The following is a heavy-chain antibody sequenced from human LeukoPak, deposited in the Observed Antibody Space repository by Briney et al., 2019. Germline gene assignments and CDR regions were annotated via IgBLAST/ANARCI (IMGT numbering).Heavy chain of an antibody. D-gene: IGHD6-19*01. CDR2: ISSSGSTI. CDR1: GFTFSSYE. V-gene: IGHV3-48*03. Sequence: VGSLRLSCAASGFTFSSYEMNWVRQAPGKGLEWVSYISSSGSTIYYADSVKGRFTISRDNAKNSLYLQMNSLRAEDTAVYYCARVLSGWASRVDYWGQGTLVTVSS. CDR3: ARVLSGWASRVDY. J-gene: IGHJ4*02.